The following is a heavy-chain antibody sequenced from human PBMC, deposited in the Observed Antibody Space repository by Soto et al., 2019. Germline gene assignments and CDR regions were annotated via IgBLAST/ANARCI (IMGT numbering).Heavy chain of an antibody. CDR1: GFTFTSSA. CDR3: AADRGIAARPDYYYYYGMDV. V-gene: IGHV1-58*01. J-gene: IGHJ6*02. D-gene: IGHD6-6*01. Sequence: SVKVSCKASGFTFTSSAVQWVRQARGQRLEWIGWIVVGSGNTNYAQKFQERVTITRDMSTSTAYMELSSLRSEDTAVYYCAADRGIAARPDYYYYYGMDVWGQGTTVTVSS. CDR2: IVVGSGNT.